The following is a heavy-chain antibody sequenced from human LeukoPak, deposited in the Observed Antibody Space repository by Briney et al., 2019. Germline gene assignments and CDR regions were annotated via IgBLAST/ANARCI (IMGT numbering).Heavy chain of an antibody. D-gene: IGHD5-18*01. Sequence: GESLKISCQGSGYRFRSHWIGWVRQLPGKGLEWMGIIYPGDSETKYSPAFQGQVTISADKSVSAAYLQWSSLKASDTAMYYCARHRGYSYGYGHYYFDYWGQGTLVTVSS. J-gene: IGHJ4*02. V-gene: IGHV5-51*01. CDR1: GYRFRSHW. CDR2: IYPGDSET. CDR3: ARHRGYSYGYGHYYFDY.